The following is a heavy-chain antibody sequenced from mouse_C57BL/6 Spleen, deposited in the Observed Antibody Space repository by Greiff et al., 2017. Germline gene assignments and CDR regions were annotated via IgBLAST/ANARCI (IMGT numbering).Heavy chain of an antibody. CDR3: ARGGDYDPVDY. CDR1: GYSITSGYY. J-gene: IGHJ2*01. Sequence: EVQLKESGPGLVKPSQSLSLTCSVTGYSITSGYYWNWIRQFPGNKLEWMGYISYDGSNNYNPSLKNRISITRDTSKNQFFLKLNSVTTEDTATYYCARGGDYDPVDYWGQGTTLTVSS. CDR2: ISYDGSN. D-gene: IGHD2-4*01. V-gene: IGHV3-6*01.